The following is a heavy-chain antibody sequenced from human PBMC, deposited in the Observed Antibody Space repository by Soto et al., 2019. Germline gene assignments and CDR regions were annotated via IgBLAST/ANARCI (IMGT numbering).Heavy chain of an antibody. V-gene: IGHV1-8*01. Sequence: QVQLVQSGAEVKKPGASVKVSCKASGYTFTSHDIIWVRQATGQGLEWMGWMNPSTGNTDSAEKFQGRLTMTRNTSISTIYMELSSLTFEDTAVYYCARGGIIVAGGFDPWGQGTLVTVSS. D-gene: IGHD6-19*01. CDR3: ARGGIIVAGGFDP. CDR2: MNPSTGNT. J-gene: IGHJ5*01. CDR1: GYTFTSHD.